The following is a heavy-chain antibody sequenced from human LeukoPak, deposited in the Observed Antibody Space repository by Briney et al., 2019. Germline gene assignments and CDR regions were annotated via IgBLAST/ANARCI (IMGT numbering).Heavy chain of an antibody. CDR1: GLTFSSYG. Sequence: GGSLRLSYAASGLTFSSYGMHWVRQAPGKGLEWVAFIRYDGSNKYYADSVKGRFTISRDNSKNTLYLQMNNLRAEDTAVYYCARGGELLRPADYWGQGTLVTVSS. J-gene: IGHJ4*02. CDR2: IRYDGSNK. CDR3: ARGGELLRPADY. D-gene: IGHD1-26*01. V-gene: IGHV3-30*02.